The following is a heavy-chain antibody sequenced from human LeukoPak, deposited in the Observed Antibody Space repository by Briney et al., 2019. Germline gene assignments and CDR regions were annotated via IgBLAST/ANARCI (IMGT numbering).Heavy chain of an antibody. Sequence: SETLSLPCTVSGGSISSSSYYWRWIRQPPGKGLEWIGSIYYSGSTYYNPSLKSRVNISVDTSKNQFSLKLSSVTAADTAVYYCARARGYGHWFDSWGQETLVSVSS. CDR3: ARARGYGHWFDS. CDR2: IYYSGST. CDR1: GGSISSSSYY. J-gene: IGHJ5*01. D-gene: IGHD5-12*01. V-gene: IGHV4-39*07.